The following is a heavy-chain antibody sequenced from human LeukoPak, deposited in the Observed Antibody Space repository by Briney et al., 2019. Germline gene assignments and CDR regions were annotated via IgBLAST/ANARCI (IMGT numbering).Heavy chain of an antibody. D-gene: IGHD1-26*01. Sequence: GGSLRLSCAASGFTFSSYWMSWVRQAPGKGLEWVANIKQDGSEKYYVDSVKGRFTISRDNAKNSLYLQMSSLRAEDTAVYYCASSIVRGLVDYWGQGTLVTVSS. CDR3: ASSIVRGLVDY. CDR1: GFTFSSYW. V-gene: IGHV3-7*01. J-gene: IGHJ4*02. CDR2: IKQDGSEK.